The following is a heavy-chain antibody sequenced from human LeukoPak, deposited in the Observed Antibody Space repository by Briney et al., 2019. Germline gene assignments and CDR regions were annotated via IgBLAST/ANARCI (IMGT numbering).Heavy chain of an antibody. CDR1: GFTFSNYW. J-gene: IGHJ4*02. V-gene: IGHV3-7*01. Sequence: GGSLRLSCAASGFTFSNYWLTWVRQAPGQGLEWVANIKQDGSEKHYVDSVKGRFTISRDNARNSPYLQMNSLRAEDTAVYYCARDRQIAYWGQGTLVTVSS. CDR2: IKQDGSEK. CDR3: ARDRQIAY.